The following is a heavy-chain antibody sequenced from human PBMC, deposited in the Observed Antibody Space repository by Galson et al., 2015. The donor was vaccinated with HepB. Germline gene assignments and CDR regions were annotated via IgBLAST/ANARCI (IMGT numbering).Heavy chain of an antibody. CDR3: ARDLDYATKWSFGFDP. D-gene: IGHD3-22*01. Sequence: SLRLSCAASGFTFSNYAMHWVRQAPGKGLEWVTIISNDGTNKYYADSVKGRFTISRDNSKNTLYLKMNGLRADDTALYFCARDLDYATKWSFGFDPWGQGTLVTVSS. J-gene: IGHJ5*02. CDR1: GFTFSNYA. V-gene: IGHV3-30-3*01. CDR2: ISNDGTNK.